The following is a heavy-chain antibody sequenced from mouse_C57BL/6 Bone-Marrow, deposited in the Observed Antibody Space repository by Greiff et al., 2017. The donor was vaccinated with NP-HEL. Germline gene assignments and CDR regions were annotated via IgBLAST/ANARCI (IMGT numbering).Heavy chain of an antibody. CDR2: ISNLAYSI. Sequence: EVMLVESGGGLVQPGGSLKLSCAASGFTFSDYGMAWVRQAPRKRPEWVAFISNLAYSIYYADTVMGRFTTSRENAKNTPYLEMSSLRSEDTAMYYCARLEDYAFDYWGQGTTLTVSS. CDR1: GFTFSDYG. D-gene: IGHD2-4*01. V-gene: IGHV5-15*01. CDR3: ARLEDYAFDY. J-gene: IGHJ2*01.